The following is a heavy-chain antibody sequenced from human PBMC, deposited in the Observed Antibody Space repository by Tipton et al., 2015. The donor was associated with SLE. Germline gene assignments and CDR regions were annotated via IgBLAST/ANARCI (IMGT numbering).Heavy chain of an antibody. V-gene: IGHV1-24*01. CDR1: AYTLTGLS. J-gene: IGHJ4*02. D-gene: IGHD2-15*01. CDR2: FDPEDGEI. Sequence: QSGAEVKKPGASVKVSCKVSAYTLTGLSIHWVRQAPGKGLEWMGGFDPEDGEIIYAQKFQGRVTMTEDTSTDTAYMEMNSLRSEDTALYYCATHPHPLVYCGVGRYYGWGQGTLVPVSS. CDR3: ATHPHPLVYCGVGRYYG.